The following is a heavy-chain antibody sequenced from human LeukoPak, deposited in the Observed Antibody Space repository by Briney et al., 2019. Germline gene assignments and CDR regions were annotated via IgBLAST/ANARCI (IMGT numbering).Heavy chain of an antibody. V-gene: IGHV1-18*01. D-gene: IGHD5-12*01. J-gene: IGHJ6*03. Sequence: ASVKVSCKASGYTFTSYGISWVRQAHGQGLEWMGWISAYNGNTNYAQKLQGRVTMTTDTSTSTAYMELRSLRSDDTAVYYCARAGRRGGYGSYYYYYMDVWGKGTTVTVSS. CDR1: GYTFTSYG. CDR2: ISAYNGNT. CDR3: ARAGRRGGYGSYYYYYMDV.